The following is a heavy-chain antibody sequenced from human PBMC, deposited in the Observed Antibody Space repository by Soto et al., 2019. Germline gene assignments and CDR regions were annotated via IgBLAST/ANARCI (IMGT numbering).Heavy chain of an antibody. CDR1: GDTFSSYA. Sequence: QVQLVQSGAEVRKPGSSVKVSCKASGDTFSSYAISWVRQAPGPGLEWMGGIVPIIGTTNYAQNFQGRVTITADKPTSTTYMELTSLRAEDTAVYYCAGVGFSSSWRFDYWCQGDLVTVSS. V-gene: IGHV1-69*06. CDR2: IVPIIGTT. D-gene: IGHD6-13*01. CDR3: AGVGFSSSWRFDY. J-gene: IGHJ4*02.